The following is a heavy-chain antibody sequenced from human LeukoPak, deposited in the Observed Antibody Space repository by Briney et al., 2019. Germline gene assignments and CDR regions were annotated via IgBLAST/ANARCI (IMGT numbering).Heavy chain of an antibody. J-gene: IGHJ6*02. D-gene: IGHD2-2*01. CDR1: GVSFSGYY. CDR3: ARLYCSSTSCYAFGMDV. Sequence: PSETLSLTCAVYGVSFSGYYWSWIRQPPGKGLEWIGEINHSGSTNYNPSLKSRVTISVDTSKNQFSLKLSSVTAADTAVYYCARLYCSSTSCYAFGMDVWGQGTTVTISS. V-gene: IGHV4-34*01. CDR2: INHSGST.